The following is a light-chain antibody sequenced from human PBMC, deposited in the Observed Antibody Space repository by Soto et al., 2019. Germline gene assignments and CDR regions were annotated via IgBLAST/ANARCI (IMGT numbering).Light chain of an antibody. CDR3: SSYASSSTYV. CDR2: DVS. V-gene: IGLV2-14*03. J-gene: IGLJ1*01. CDR1: SSDVGGYNH. Sequence: QSVLPQPASVSGSPGQSITISCTGTSSDVGGYNHVSWYQQHPGKAPKLMLYDVSNRPSGVSSRFFGSKSGNTASLTISGLQAEDEADYYCSSYASSSTYVFGTGTKGTVL.